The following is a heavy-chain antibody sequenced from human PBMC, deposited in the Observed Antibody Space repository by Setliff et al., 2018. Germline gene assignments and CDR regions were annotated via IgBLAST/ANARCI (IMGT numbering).Heavy chain of an antibody. CDR3: ARRDEYLQFREFFDF. J-gene: IGHJ4*02. Sequence: SETLSLTCAVSGVSISDGHSWGWIRQPPGKGLEWIGSIDRTGNRYYNSPLRSRVTLSIDMSRNEFSLELRSMTAADTAMYYCARRDEYLQFREFFDFWGQGILVTVSS. CDR1: GVSISDGHS. CDR2: IDRTGNR. V-gene: IGHV4-38-2*01. D-gene: IGHD3-10*01.